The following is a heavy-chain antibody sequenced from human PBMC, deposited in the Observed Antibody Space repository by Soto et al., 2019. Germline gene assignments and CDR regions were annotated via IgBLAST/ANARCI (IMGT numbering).Heavy chain of an antibody. CDR2: IYYSGST. J-gene: IGHJ4*02. CDR3: ARDTAMAVFDY. Sequence: QVQLQESGPGLVKPSETLSLTCTVSGGSISSYYWSWIRQPPGKGLEWIGYIYYSGSTNYNPSLKSRVTISVDTSKNQFSLKLSSVTAADTAVYYCARDTAMAVFDYWGQGTLVTVSS. D-gene: IGHD5-18*01. V-gene: IGHV4-59*01. CDR1: GGSISSYY.